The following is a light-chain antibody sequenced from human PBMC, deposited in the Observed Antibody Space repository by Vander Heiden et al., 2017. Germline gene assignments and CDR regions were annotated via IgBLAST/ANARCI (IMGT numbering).Light chain of an antibody. CDR3: QSYDSSNHWV. V-gene: IGLV6-57*01. CDR1: SGNIASNY. J-gene: IGLJ3*02. Sequence: NFMLTQPHSVSESPGNTVTISCTRSSGNIASNYVQWYHQRPGSSPTTVIYEDNQRPSGVPDRFSGSIDSSSNSASLTISGLKTEDEADYYCQSYDSSNHWVFGGGTKLTVL. CDR2: EDN.